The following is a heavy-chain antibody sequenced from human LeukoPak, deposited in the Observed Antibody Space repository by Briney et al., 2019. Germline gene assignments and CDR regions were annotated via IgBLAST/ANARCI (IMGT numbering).Heavy chain of an antibody. CDR1: GGSFSGYY. D-gene: IGHD3-3*01. CDR2: INHSGST. Sequence: PSETLSLTCAVYGGSFSGYYWSWIRQPPGKGLEWIGEINHSGSTNYNPSLKSRVTISVDTSKNQFSLKLSSVTAADTAEYYCARGSGRITIFGVVISSFDYWGQGTLVTVSS. CDR3: ARGSGRITIFGVVISSFDY. J-gene: IGHJ4*02. V-gene: IGHV4-34*01.